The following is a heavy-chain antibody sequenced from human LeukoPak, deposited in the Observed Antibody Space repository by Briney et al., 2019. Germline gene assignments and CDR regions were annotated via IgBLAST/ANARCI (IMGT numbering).Heavy chain of an antibody. J-gene: IGHJ4*02. D-gene: IGHD5-24*01. Sequence: GGSLRLSCAASGFTFSSYAMHWVRQAPGKGLEYVSAISSNGGSTYYANSVKGRFTISRDNSKNTLYLQMGSLRAEDMAVYYCARAGSDGYRPIDYWGQGTLVTVSS. CDR1: GFTFSSYA. V-gene: IGHV3-64*01. CDR2: ISSNGGST. CDR3: ARAGSDGYRPIDY.